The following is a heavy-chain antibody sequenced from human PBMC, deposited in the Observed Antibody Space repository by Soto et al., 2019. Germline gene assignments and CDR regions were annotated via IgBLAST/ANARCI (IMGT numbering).Heavy chain of an antibody. CDR1: GYTXSRYT. Sequence: SXKVSFKASGYTXSRYTMDLVRQAPGQRLEWIGWINPDNGNTKSSQKFQDRVIITREKSASTAYMDLSRLRSEDTAVYYCARGIATGQLDPWGQGTLVTVSS. D-gene: IGHD2-15*01. CDR3: ARGIATGQLDP. J-gene: IGHJ5*02. CDR2: INPDNGNT. V-gene: IGHV1-3*01.